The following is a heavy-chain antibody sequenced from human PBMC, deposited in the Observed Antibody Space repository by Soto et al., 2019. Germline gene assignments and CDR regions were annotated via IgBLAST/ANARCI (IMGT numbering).Heavy chain of an antibody. Sequence: VKVSCKASGGTCSSYTISWVRQAPGQGLEWMGRIIPVLGIANYAQKFQGRVTITADKSTSTAYMELSSLRSEDTAVYYCARDTRSSSSGVNFDYWGQGTLVTVPQ. CDR1: GGTCSSYT. V-gene: IGHV1-69*04. CDR2: IIPVLGIA. J-gene: IGHJ4*02. D-gene: IGHD6-19*01. CDR3: ARDTRSSSSGVNFDY.